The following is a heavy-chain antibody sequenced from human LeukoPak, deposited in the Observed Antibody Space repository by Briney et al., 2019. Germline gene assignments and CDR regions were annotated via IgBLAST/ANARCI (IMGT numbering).Heavy chain of an antibody. J-gene: IGHJ4*02. D-gene: IGHD4/OR15-4a*01. CDR3: ARIPKTMGIDY. V-gene: IGHV4-39*01. CDR1: GGSISSSRYY. CDR2: ISCSGRT. Sequence: SETLSLTCTVSGGSISSSRYYWGWIRQPPGKGLEWIGSISCSGRTYYNPSLKSRVTVSVDTSKNQFSLHLTSVTAADTAIYYCARIPKTMGIDYWGQGTLVTVSS.